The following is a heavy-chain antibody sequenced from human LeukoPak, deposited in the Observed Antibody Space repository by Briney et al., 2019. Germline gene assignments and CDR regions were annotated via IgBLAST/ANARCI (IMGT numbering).Heavy chain of an antibody. D-gene: IGHD1-1*01. CDR1: GYTFTGYY. CDR3: ARRGGTYPDY. CDR2: INPSSSST. J-gene: IGHJ4*02. Sequence: ASVKVSCKASGYTFTGYYMHWVRQAPGQGLEWTGIINPSSSSTTYAQRFQGRVTMTRDTSTSTIYMELSSLRSEDTAVYYCARRGGTYPDYWGQGTLVNGSS. V-gene: IGHV1-46*01.